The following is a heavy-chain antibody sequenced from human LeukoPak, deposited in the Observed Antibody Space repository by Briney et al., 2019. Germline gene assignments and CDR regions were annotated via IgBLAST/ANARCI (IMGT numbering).Heavy chain of an antibody. V-gene: IGHV2-5*02. CDR3: AHRRVAVAGHYFDY. J-gene: IGHJ4*02. CDR2: ICWDDDK. Sequence: ESGPTLVNPTQTLTLTCTFSGFSLSTGGVGVGWIRQPPAKALEWLALICWDDDKRYRPSLKSRLTVTKATYKNQVVLTMTNMDPVDTATYYCAHRRVAVAGHYFDYWGQGTLVTVSS. CDR1: GFSLSTGGVG. D-gene: IGHD6-19*01.